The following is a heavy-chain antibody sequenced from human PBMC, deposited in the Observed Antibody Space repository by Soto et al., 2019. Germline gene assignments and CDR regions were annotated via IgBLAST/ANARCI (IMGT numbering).Heavy chain of an antibody. Sequence: ASVKVSCTASVYTFTGYYMHWVRQAPGQGLEWMGWINPNSGGTNYAQKFQGWVTMTRDTSISTAYMELSRLRSDDTAVYYCARVMFRYSSGWYPFDYWGQGTLVTVSS. CDR1: VYTFTGYY. V-gene: IGHV1-2*04. CDR2: INPNSGGT. D-gene: IGHD6-19*01. J-gene: IGHJ4*02. CDR3: ARVMFRYSSGWYPFDY.